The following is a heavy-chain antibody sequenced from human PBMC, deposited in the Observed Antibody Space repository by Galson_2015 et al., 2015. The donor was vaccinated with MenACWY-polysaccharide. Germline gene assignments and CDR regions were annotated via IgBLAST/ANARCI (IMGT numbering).Heavy chain of an antibody. J-gene: IGHJ3*02. CDR1: GSKFRGSG. Sequence: SLRLSCAASGSKFRGSGMHWVRQAPDKGLEWVAVIQYDGSQKQYTDSVRGRFSISRDNSKNTLYLEMNSLRAEDTALYYCAREGSRIVFHAFDIWGQGTMVIVSS. D-gene: IGHD3-10*02. CDR3: AREGSRIVFHAFDI. V-gene: IGHV3-33*01. CDR2: IQYDGSQK.